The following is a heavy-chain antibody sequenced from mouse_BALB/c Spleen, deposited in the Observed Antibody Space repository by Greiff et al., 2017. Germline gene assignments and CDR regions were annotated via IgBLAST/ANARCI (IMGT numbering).Heavy chain of an antibody. D-gene: IGHD1-1*01. J-gene: IGHJ1*01. CDR3: AELLQVGYWYFDV. CDR1: GYSITSDYA. CDR2: ISYSGST. Sequence: EVQLQESGPGLVKPSQSLSLTCTVTGYSITSDYAWNWIRQFPGNKLEWMGYISYSGSTSYNPSLKSRISITRDTSKNQFFLQLNSVTTEDTATYYCAELLQVGYWYFDVWGAGTTVTVSS. V-gene: IGHV3-2*02.